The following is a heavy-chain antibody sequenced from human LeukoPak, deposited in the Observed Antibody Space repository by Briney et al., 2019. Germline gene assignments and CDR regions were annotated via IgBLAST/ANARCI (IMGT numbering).Heavy chain of an antibody. CDR2: IIPIFGTA. J-gene: IGHJ4*02. CDR1: GGTFSSYA. V-gene: IGHV1-69*06. CDR3: ARSMRRITMVRGDVKDPGY. Sequence: RASVKVSCKASGGTFSSYAISWVRQAPGQGLEWMGGIIPIFGTANYAQKFQGRVTITADKSTSTAYMELSSLRSEDTAVYYCARSMRRITMVRGDVKDPGYWGQGTLVTVSS. D-gene: IGHD3-10*01.